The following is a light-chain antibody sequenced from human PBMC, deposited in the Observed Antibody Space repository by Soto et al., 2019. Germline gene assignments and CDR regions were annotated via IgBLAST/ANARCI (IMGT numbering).Light chain of an antibody. CDR3: QQYGGSPRT. J-gene: IGKJ1*01. V-gene: IGKV3-20*01. CDR1: QSVSSSS. Sequence: EIVLTQSPGTLSLSPGEGATLSCRASQSVSSSSLAWYQQKRGQAPRLLIHDASSRATGIPDRFSGSGSGTDFTLIISRLEPEDFAVYYCQQYGGSPRTFGQGTKVEVK. CDR2: DAS.